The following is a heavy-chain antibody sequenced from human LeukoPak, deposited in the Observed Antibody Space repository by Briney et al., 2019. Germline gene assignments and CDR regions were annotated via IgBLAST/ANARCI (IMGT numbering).Heavy chain of an antibody. CDR2: IDPSDSYT. J-gene: IGHJ5*02. CDR1: GYSFTSYW. Sequence: GESLKISCKGSGYSFTSYWISWVRQMPGKGLEWMGRIDPSDSYTDYSPSFQGHVTISADESISTAYLQWSSLKASDTAMYYCARRGRGLRGTTPFDPWGQGTLVTVSS. CDR3: ARRGRGLRGTTPFDP. V-gene: IGHV5-10-1*01. D-gene: IGHD1-1*01.